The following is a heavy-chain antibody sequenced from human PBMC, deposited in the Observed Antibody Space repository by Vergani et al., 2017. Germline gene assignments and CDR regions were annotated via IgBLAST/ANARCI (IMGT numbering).Heavy chain of an antibody. J-gene: IGHJ5*02. CDR1: GFTSAGYA. CDR3: AKGLSTSSGGGWFDP. V-gene: IGHV3-9*02. CDR2: ISWNSNSI. D-gene: IGHD6-6*01. Sequence: EVQLEESGGGLVLPGRSLRLSCVASGFTSAGYAMHWVRQAPGKGLEWVSGISWNSNSIGYADSVKGRFTISRDNAKNSLYLQMNSLRAEDTALYYCAKGLSTSSGGGWFDPWCQGTLVTVSS.